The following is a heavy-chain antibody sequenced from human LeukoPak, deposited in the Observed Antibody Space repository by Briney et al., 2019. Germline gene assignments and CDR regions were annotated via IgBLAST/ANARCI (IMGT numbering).Heavy chain of an antibody. CDR2: MNPNSGNT. CDR3: ARDVVVVDAISSGYYYYGMDV. J-gene: IGHJ6*02. CDR1: GYTFTSYD. V-gene: IGHV1-8*01. D-gene: IGHD2-15*01. Sequence: GASVKVSCKASGYTFTSYDINWVRQATGQGLEWMGWMNPNSGNTGYAQKFQGRVTMTRNTSISTAYMELSSLRSEDTAVYYCARDVVVVDAISSGYYYYGMDVWGQGTTVTVSS.